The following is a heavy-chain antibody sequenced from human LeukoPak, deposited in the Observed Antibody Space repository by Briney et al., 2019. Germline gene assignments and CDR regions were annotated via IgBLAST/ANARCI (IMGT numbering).Heavy chain of an antibody. V-gene: IGHV1-24*01. CDR3: ATDRGSGSYLSFDY. CDR2: FDPEDGET. Sequence: ASVKVSCKVSGYTLTELSMHWVRQAPGKGLEWMGGFDPEDGETIYAQKFQGRVTMTEDTSTDTAYMELSSLRSEDTAVYYCATDRGSGSYLSFDYWGQGTLVTVPS. D-gene: IGHD1-26*01. J-gene: IGHJ4*02. CDR1: GYTLTELS.